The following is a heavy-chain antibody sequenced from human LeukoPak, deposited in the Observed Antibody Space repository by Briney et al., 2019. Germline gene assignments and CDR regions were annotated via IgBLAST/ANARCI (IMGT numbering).Heavy chain of an antibody. CDR1: AFTFSGYA. CDR2: LSGSGGGT. CDR3: AKDVGMIGYCSGGSCYAIDY. V-gene: IGHV3-23*01. J-gene: IGHJ4*02. D-gene: IGHD2-15*01. Sequence: PGGSLRLSCAAYAFTFSGYAMSWVRQAPGKGLEWVSALSGSGGGTHYADAVKGRFTISRDNSKNTLYLQMNSLRAEDTAVYYCAKDVGMIGYCSGGSCYAIDYWGQGTLVTVSS.